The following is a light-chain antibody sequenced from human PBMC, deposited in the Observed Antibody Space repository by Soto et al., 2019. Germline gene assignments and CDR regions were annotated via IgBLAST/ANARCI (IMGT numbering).Light chain of an antibody. CDR2: AAS. Sequence: DIQMTQSPSSLSASVGDRVTITCRASQVISNYLAWYQQIPGKVPKLLISAASTLQSGVPSRFSGSGSGTDFTLTISSLQPEDVATYYCQKYTNVPAFGGGTKVAIK. CDR1: QVISNY. CDR3: QKYTNVPA. V-gene: IGKV1-27*01. J-gene: IGKJ4*01.